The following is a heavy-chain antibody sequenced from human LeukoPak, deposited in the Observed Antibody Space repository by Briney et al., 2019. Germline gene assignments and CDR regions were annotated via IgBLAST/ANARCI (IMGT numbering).Heavy chain of an antibody. V-gene: IGHV3-74*01. CDR2: INSDGRST. J-gene: IGHJ4*02. CDR1: GFTFSNYW. Sequence: GGSLRLSCAASGFTFSNYWMHWVRQAPGKGLVWVSRINSDGRSTNYADSVKGRFTISRDNAKNTLYLQMNSLGAEDTAVYYCAKTYVWYYFDYWGQGILVTVSS. D-gene: IGHD3-16*01. CDR3: AKTYVWYYFDY.